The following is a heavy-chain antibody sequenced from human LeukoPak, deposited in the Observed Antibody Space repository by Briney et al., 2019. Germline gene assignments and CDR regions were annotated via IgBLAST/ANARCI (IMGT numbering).Heavy chain of an antibody. CDR3: ARVSYGDSGYFDY. Sequence: PGGSLRLSCPASGFIFSDYYMSWISQAPGKGLEWVSYISSSSSYINYADSVKGRFTISRDNAKNSLYLQMNSLRAEDMAVYYCARVSYGDSGYFDYWGQGTLVTVSS. D-gene: IGHD4-17*01. V-gene: IGHV3-11*06. J-gene: IGHJ4*02. CDR2: ISSSSSYI. CDR1: GFIFSDYY.